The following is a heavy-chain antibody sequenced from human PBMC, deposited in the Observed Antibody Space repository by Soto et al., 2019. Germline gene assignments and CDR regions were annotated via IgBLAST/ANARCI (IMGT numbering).Heavy chain of an antibody. J-gene: IGHJ4*02. Sequence: PSETLSLTCTVSGGSVSSGSYYWSWIRQPPGKGLEWIGYIYYSGSTNYNPSLKSRVTISVDTSKNQFSLKLSSVTAADTAVYYCASEMATTTSYYFDDWGKGTLVTVSS. CDR3: ASEMATTTSYYFDD. CDR1: GGSVSSGSYY. CDR2: IYYSGST. D-gene: IGHD5-12*01. V-gene: IGHV4-61*01.